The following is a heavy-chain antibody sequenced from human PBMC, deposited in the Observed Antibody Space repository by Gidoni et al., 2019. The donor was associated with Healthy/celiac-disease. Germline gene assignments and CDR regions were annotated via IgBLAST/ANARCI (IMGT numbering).Heavy chain of an antibody. CDR3: AREDTAMVSVDY. CDR2: IIPILGKA. J-gene: IGHJ4*02. Sequence: QVQLVQSGAEVKKPGSSVKVSCKASGGTFSSYAISWVRQDPGQGLEWMGRIIPILGKANYAQKFQGRVTITADKSTSTAYMELSSLRSEDTAVYYCAREDTAMVSVDYWGQGTLVTVSS. D-gene: IGHD5-18*01. CDR1: GGTFSSYA. V-gene: IGHV1-69*04.